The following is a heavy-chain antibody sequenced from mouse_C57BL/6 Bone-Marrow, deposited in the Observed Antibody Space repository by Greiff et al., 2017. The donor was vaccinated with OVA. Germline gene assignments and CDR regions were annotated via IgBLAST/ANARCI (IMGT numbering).Heavy chain of an antibody. D-gene: IGHD1-1*01. Sequence: EVQLVESGGGLVQPGGSLSLSCAASGFTFTDYYMSWVRQPPGKALEWLGFIRNKANGYTTEYSASVKGRFTISRDNSQSILYLQMNALRAEDGATYYCARLLVLFDYWGRGTTLTVSA. J-gene: IGHJ2*01. CDR3: ARLLVLFDY. V-gene: IGHV7-3*01. CDR2: IRNKANGYTT. CDR1: GFTFTDYY.